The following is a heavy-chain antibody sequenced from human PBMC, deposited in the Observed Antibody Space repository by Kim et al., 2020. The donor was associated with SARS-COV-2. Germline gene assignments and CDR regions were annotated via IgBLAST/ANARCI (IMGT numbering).Heavy chain of an antibody. CDR3: ARLDGGFDI. V-gene: IGHV3-74*01. J-gene: IGHJ5*02. CDR2: T. Sequence: TTYADSVKGRFTIPRDNAENTLYLQMSSLRAEDTAVYYCARLDGGFDIWGQGSLVTVSS. D-gene: IGHD4-17*01.